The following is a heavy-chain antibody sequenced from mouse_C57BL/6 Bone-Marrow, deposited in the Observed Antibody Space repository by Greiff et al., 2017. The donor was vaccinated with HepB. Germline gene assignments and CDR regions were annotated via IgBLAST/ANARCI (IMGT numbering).Heavy chain of an antibody. CDR1: GFTFSSYA. Sequence: EVMLVESGGGLVKPGGSLKLSCAASGFTFSSYAMSWVRQTPEKRLEWVATISDGGSYTYYPDNVKGRFTISRDNAKNNLYLQMSHLKSEDTAMYYCARHTDYDGLWYFDVWGTGTTVTVSS. J-gene: IGHJ1*03. CDR2: ISDGGSYT. V-gene: IGHV5-4*03. D-gene: IGHD2-4*01. CDR3: ARHTDYDGLWYFDV.